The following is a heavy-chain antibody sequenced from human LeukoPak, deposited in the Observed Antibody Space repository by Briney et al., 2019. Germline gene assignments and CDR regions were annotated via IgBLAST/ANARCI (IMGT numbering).Heavy chain of an antibody. CDR3: ARGSGSYSDNWFDP. V-gene: IGHV4-59*01. CDR2: IYYSGST. Sequence: SETLSLTCTVSGGSISSYYWSWIRQPPGKGLEWIGYIYYSGSTNYNPSLKSRVTISVDTSKNQFSLKLSSVTAADTAVYYCARGSGSYSDNWFDPWGQGTLVTVSS. CDR1: GGSISSYY. J-gene: IGHJ5*02. D-gene: IGHD1-26*01.